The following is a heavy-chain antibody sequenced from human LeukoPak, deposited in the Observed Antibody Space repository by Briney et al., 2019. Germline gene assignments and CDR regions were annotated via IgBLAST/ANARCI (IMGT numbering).Heavy chain of an antibody. J-gene: IGHJ4*02. Sequence: ASVKVSCKASGYIFTGYYMHWVRQAPGQGLEWMGWINPNSGDTNYAQKFQGRVTMTRDTSISTAFMEVSRLTSDDTAVYFCARPDAVTTAFDYWGQGTLVTVSS. CDR2: INPNSGDT. V-gene: IGHV1-2*02. CDR1: GYIFTGYY. D-gene: IGHD4-17*01. CDR3: ARPDAVTTAFDY.